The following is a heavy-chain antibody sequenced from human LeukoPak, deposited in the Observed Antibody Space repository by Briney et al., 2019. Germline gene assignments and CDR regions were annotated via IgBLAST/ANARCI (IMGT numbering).Heavy chain of an antibody. V-gene: IGHV4-59*01. CDR2: IYYSGTT. D-gene: IGHD6-19*01. J-gene: IGHJ4*02. CDR3: ARMTSYSSGCYFDY. Sequence: SETLSLTCTVTGGSISGYYWSWIRQPPGKGLEWIGFIYYSGTTNYNPPLKSRVTVSVDTSKNQFSLMLSSVTAADTAVYYCARMTSYSSGCYFDYWGQGTLVTVSS. CDR1: GGSISGYY.